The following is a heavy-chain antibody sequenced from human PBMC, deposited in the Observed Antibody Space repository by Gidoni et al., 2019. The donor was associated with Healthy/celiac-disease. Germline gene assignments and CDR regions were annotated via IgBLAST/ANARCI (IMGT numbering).Heavy chain of an antibody. J-gene: IGHJ4*02. CDR1: GFTFSDYY. D-gene: IGHD3-10*01. CDR2: ISSSSSYT. CDR3: ARDIESGSGSTFDY. Sequence: AASGFTFSDYYMSWIRQAPGKGLEWVSYISSSSSYTNYADSVKGRFTISRDNAKNSLYLQMNSLRAEDTAVYYCARDIESGSGSTFDYWGQGTLVTVSS. V-gene: IGHV3-11*05.